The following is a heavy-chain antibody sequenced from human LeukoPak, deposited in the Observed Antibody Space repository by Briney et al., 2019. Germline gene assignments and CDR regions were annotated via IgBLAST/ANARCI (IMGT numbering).Heavy chain of an antibody. Sequence: ASVKVSCKASGGTFSSYAISWVRQAPGQGLEWMGGIIPIFGTANYAQKFQGRVTITTDESTSTAYMELSSLTSEDTAVYYCARVPLRGYDSSGHRLYYFDYWGQGTLVTVSS. CDR2: IIPIFGTA. J-gene: IGHJ4*02. D-gene: IGHD3-22*01. V-gene: IGHV1-69*05. CDR1: GGTFSSYA. CDR3: ARVPLRGYDSSGHRLYYFDY.